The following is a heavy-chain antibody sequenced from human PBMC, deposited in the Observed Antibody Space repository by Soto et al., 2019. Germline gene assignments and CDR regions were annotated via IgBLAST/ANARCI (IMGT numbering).Heavy chain of an antibody. Sequence: APVKGSCQASWYTFTRHYMHWVRQAPGQGLEWMGIINPSGGSTSYAQKFQGRVTMTRDTSTSTVYMELSSLRSEDTAVYYCASFNWNAYWGQGTLVTVSS. D-gene: IGHD1-20*01. CDR2: INPSGGST. V-gene: IGHV1-46*03. CDR3: ASFNWNAY. J-gene: IGHJ4*02. CDR1: WYTFTRHY.